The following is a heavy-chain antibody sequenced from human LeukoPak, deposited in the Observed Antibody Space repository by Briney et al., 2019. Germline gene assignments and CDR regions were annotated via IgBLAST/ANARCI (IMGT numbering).Heavy chain of an antibody. V-gene: IGHV1-18*01. D-gene: IGHD6-6*01. CDR2: ISADNGNT. J-gene: IGHJ4*02. CDR1: GYTFSIYG. CDR3: ARGPLGYSSSSYFDY. Sequence: GASVKVSCKASGYTFSIYGITWVRQAPGQGLEWMGFISADNGNTNYAQKFQGRVTITTDESTSTAYMELSSLRSEDTAVYYCARGPLGYSSSSYFDYWGQGTLVTVSS.